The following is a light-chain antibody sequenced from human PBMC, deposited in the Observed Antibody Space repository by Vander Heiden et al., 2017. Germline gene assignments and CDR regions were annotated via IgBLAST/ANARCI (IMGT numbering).Light chain of an antibody. J-gene: IGKJ5*01. CDR2: NAS. CDR3: QQRSNWPIT. Sequence: EIVLTQSPALLSLSPGERANRSCRASQSVTIFLAWYQQQPGHAPSRLISNASNRATGIPARFSGSGSGTDFTLTISSLGPEDFAVYSYQQRSNWPITFGQGTRLEIK. CDR1: QSVTIF. V-gene: IGKV3-11*01.